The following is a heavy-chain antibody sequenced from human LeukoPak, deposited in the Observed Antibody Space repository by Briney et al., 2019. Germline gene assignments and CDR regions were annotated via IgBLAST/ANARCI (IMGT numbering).Heavy chain of an antibody. CDR3: ARSRGGYCSGGSCYVDYYYYGMDV. D-gene: IGHD2-15*01. J-gene: IGHJ6*02. Sequence: GGSLRLSCGASGFTFSSYWMSWVRQAPGKGLEWVANIKQDGSEKYYVDSVKGRFTISRDNAKNSLYLQMNSLRAEDTAVYYCARSRGGYCSGGSCYVDYYYYGMDVWGQGTTVTVSS. CDR2: IKQDGSEK. V-gene: IGHV3-7*01. CDR1: GFTFSSYW.